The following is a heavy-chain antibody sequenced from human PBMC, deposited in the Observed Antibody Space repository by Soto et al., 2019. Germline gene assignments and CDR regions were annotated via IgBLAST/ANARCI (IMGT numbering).Heavy chain of an antibody. D-gene: IGHD3-22*01. CDR3: ARLGFYYDSSAYDY. CDR2: VYHSGNT. Sequence: SETLSLTCAVSGYSISSGYYWGWIRQPPGKGLEWIGSVYHSGNTYYNPSLKSRVTISVDTSKNQFSLKLSSVTAADTAVYYCARLGFYYDSSAYDYWGQGTLVTV. V-gene: IGHV4-38-2*01. CDR1: GYSISSGYY. J-gene: IGHJ4*02.